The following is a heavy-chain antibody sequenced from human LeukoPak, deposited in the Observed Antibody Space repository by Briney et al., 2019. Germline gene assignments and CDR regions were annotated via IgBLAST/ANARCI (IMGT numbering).Heavy chain of an antibody. J-gene: IGHJ3*02. V-gene: IGHV4-39*07. CDR2: ISYSGST. CDR3: AKIQGWSNDAFHI. D-gene: IGHD6-19*01. CDR1: GGSISSSSYY. Sequence: SETLSLTCTVSGGSISSSSYYWGWIRQPPGKGLEWIGSISYSGSTFYNPSLKSRVTISIDTSKNQFSLKLSSVTAADTAVYYCAKIQGWSNDAFHIGGQGTVVTVSS.